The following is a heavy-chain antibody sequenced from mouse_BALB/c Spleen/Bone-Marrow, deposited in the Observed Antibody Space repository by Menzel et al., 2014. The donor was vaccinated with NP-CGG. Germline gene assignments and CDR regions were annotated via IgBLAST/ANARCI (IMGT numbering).Heavy chain of an antibody. CDR2: IYPGDFNT. CDR1: GYTFTSFY. CDR3: ARKSQRAYDSITY. D-gene: IGHD2-4*01. V-gene: IGHV1S56*01. J-gene: IGHJ4*01. Sequence: QVQLQQSGLELVKPGASVRISCKASGYTFTSFYIHWVKQRPGQGLEWIGWIYPGDFNTKFNEKFKGKATLTADKSSSTAYMQLSSLTSEDSAVYFCARKSQRAYDSITYWGPGTSVTVSS.